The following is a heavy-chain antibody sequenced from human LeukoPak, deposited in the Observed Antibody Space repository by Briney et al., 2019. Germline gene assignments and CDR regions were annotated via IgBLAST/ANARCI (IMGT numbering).Heavy chain of an antibody. J-gene: IGHJ5*02. CDR1: GFTFDDYA. Sequence: GGSLRLSCAASGFTFDDYAMHWVRQAPGKGLEWVSGISWNSGSIGYADSVKGRFTISRDNAKNSLYLRMNSLRAEDTALYYCAKDISLSLTALFDPWGQGTLVTVSS. CDR3: AKDISLSLTALFDP. D-gene: IGHD2/OR15-2a*01. V-gene: IGHV3-9*01. CDR2: ISWNSGSI.